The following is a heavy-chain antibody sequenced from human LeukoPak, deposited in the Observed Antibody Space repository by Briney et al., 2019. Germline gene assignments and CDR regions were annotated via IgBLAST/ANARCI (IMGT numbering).Heavy chain of an antibody. CDR3: ARAVAGDFDY. CDR2: ISWNSGSI. V-gene: IGHV3-9*01. J-gene: IGHJ4*02. Sequence: GGSLRLSCAASGFTFDDYAMHWVRQAPGKGLEWVSGISWNSGSIGYADAVKGRFTISRDNAKNSLYLQMNSLRAEDTALYYCARAVAGDFDYWGQGTLVTVSS. D-gene: IGHD6-19*01. CDR1: GFTFDDYA.